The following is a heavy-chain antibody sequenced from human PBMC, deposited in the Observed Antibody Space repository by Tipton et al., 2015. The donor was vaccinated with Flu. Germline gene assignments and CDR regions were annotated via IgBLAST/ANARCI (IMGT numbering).Heavy chain of an antibody. CDR2: ISHSGSA. D-gene: IGHD3-22*01. CDR3: ARASSYDYNAYYYFYFDF. Sequence: TLSLTCAVYGGSFSGYSWNWIRQTPGKGLEWIGEISHSGSANYNPSLKSRVALSLDTSKNHFSLKLSSVTAADTAVYYCARASSYDYNAYYYFYFDFWAQGTLVSVSS. J-gene: IGHJ4*02. CDR1: GGSFSGYS. V-gene: IGHV4-34*01.